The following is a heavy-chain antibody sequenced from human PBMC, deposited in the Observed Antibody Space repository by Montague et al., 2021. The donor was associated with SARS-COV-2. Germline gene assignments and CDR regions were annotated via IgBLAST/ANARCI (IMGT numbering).Heavy chain of an antibody. D-gene: IGHD3-10*01. J-gene: IGHJ4*02. Sequence: SETLSLTCTVSGVSVSNPYYHWSWIRQPPGKGLEWIGYIDYGGSPNYSPSLYSRVTISLDTSKNQLSLRLTSATAADTAVYDCATYRPGGTGRGYWGQGIMVTVSS. CDR2: IDYGGSP. V-gene: IGHV4-61*01. CDR1: GVSVSNPYYH. CDR3: ATYRPGGTGRGY.